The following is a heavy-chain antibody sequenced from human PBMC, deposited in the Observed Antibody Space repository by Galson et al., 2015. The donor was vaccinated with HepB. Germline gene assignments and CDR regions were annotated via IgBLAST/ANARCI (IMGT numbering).Heavy chain of an antibody. Sequence: SLRLSCAASGSILSSYSMNWVRQAPGKGLEWVSSMSSSTNYIYYADSVKGRFTISRDNSKNTLYLQMNSLRAEDTAVYYCARGSYDILTGYPDYYYYGMDVWGQGTTVTVSS. CDR1: GSILSSYS. J-gene: IGHJ6*02. CDR2: MSSSTNYI. V-gene: IGHV3-21*01. CDR3: ARGSYDILTGYPDYYYYGMDV. D-gene: IGHD3-9*01.